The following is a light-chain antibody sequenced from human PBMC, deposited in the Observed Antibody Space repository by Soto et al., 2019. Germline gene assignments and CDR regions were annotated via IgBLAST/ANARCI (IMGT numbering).Light chain of an antibody. CDR3: EQYGSSSPST. V-gene: IGKV3-20*01. J-gene: IGKJ5*01. CDR1: QGVTSNY. CDR2: GAS. Sequence: EIVLTQSPGTLSLSQGERATLSCRASQGVTSNYLAWYQQRPGQAPRLLIYGASNRATGIPDRFSGGGSVTDFTLAISRLEPEDFAMYYCEQYGSSSPSTFGQGTRLE.